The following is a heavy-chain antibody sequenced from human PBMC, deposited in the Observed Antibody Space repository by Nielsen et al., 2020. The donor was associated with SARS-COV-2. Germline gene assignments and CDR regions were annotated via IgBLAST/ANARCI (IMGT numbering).Heavy chain of an antibody. CDR1: GGSFSGYY. Sequence: SETLSLTCAVYGGSFSGYYLNWIRQPPGKGLEWIGEIHPSGNTNYNPSLESRVTMSLDTSKNQFSLKLSSVTAADTAVYYCAKGTDSRKQGYWGQGTLVTVSA. V-gene: IGHV4-34*01. D-gene: IGHD6-13*01. J-gene: IGHJ4*02. CDR3: AKGTDSRKQGY. CDR2: IHPSGNT.